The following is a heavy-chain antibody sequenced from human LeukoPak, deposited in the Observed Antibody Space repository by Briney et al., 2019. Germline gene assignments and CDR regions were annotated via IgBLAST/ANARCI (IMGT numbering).Heavy chain of an antibody. CDR2: IRYDGSNK. CDR3: AKGRVVRGVIDYYYYYMDV. Sequence: PGGSLRLSCAASGFTFSSYGLHWVRQAPGKGLEWVAFIRYDGSNKHYADSVKGRFTISRDNSKNTLYLQMNSLRAEDAAVYYCAKGRVVRGVIDYYYYYMDVWGKGTTVTISS. D-gene: IGHD3-10*01. CDR1: GFTFSSYG. J-gene: IGHJ6*03. V-gene: IGHV3-30*02.